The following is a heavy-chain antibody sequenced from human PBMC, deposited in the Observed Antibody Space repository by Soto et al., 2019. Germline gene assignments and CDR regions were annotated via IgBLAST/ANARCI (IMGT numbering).Heavy chain of an antibody. CDR3: ARNLRFLEWLPGGFDY. CDR2: IYHSGST. Sequence: QVQLQESGPGLVKPSGTLSLTCAVSSGSISSSNWWSWVRQPPGKGLEWIGEIYHSGSTNYNPSLKSRVTISVDKSKNQFALKLSSVTAADTAVYYCARNLRFLEWLPGGFDYWGQGTLVTVSS. CDR1: SGSISSSNW. D-gene: IGHD3-3*01. J-gene: IGHJ4*02. V-gene: IGHV4-4*02.